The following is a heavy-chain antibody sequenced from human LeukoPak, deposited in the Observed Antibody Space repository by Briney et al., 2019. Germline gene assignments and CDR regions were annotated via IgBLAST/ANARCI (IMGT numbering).Heavy chain of an antibody. V-gene: IGHV1-18*01. CDR1: GYTLTSYG. Sequence: ASVKVSCKASGYTLTSYGISWVRQAPGHGLEWMGWISAYNGNTNYAQKLQGRVTMTTDTSTSRAYMELRSLRSDDTGVYYCARDWFYYCSSTSCPKSYYYYGMDVWGQGTTVTVSS. D-gene: IGHD2-2*01. J-gene: IGHJ6*02. CDR3: ARDWFYYCSSTSCPKSYYYYGMDV. CDR2: ISAYNGNT.